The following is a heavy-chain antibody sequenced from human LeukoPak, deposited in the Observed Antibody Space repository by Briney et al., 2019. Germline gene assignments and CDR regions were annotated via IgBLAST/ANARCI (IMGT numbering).Heavy chain of an antibody. CDR1: GGPISSYY. CDR3: ARDQSRVYDFWSGYYTGEDYYYYMDV. Sequence: SETLSLTCTVSGGPISSYYWSWIRQPPGKGLEWIGYIYYSGSTNYNPSLKSRVTISVDTSKNQFSLKLSSVTAADTAVYYCARDQSRVYDFWSGYYTGEDYYYYMDVWGKGTTVTVSS. J-gene: IGHJ6*03. V-gene: IGHV4-59*01. CDR2: IYYSGST. D-gene: IGHD3-3*01.